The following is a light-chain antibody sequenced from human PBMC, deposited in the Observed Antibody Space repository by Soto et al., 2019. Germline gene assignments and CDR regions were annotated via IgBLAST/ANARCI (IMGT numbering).Light chain of an antibody. CDR2: EVS. CDR3: SSYTSSRAYV. CDR1: SSDVGGYNY. J-gene: IGLJ1*01. Sequence: QSALTQPASVSGSPGQSITISCTGTSSDVGGYNYVSWYQQQSGKAHKLMIHEVSNRPSGVSNRFSGSKSGNTASLTISGLQAEDEADYYCSSYTSSRAYVFGIGTKVTVL. V-gene: IGLV2-14*01.